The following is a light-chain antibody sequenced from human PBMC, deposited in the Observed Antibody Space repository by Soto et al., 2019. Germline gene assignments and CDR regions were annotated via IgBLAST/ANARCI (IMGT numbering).Light chain of an antibody. CDR3: QQYGNSPWT. CDR1: QSVSSSY. Sequence: EIVLTQSPGTQSLSPGARATLSCRASQSVSSSYLGWYQQKPGQAPRLLIYGASSRATGIPDRFSGSGSGTDFTLTISRLEPEDFAVYYCQQYGNSPWTFGQGTKVEIK. CDR2: GAS. V-gene: IGKV3-20*01. J-gene: IGKJ1*01.